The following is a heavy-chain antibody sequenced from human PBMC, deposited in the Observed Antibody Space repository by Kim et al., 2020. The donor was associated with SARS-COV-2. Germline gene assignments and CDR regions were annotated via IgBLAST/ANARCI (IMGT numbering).Heavy chain of an antibody. J-gene: IGHJ6*02. CDR1: GGTFSSYA. V-gene: IGHV1-69*13. CDR2: IIPIFGTA. D-gene: IGHD6-13*01. CDR3: ARDTPSIAAAGTVLGWGYYGMDV. Sequence: SVKVSCKASGGTFSSYAISWVRQAPGQGLEWMGGIIPIFGTANYAQKFQGRVTITADESTSTAYMELSSLRSEDTAVYYCARDTPSIAAAGTVLGWGYYGMDVWGQGTTVTVSS.